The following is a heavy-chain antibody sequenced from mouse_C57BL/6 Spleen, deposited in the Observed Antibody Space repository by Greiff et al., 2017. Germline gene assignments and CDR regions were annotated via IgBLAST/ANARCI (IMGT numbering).Heavy chain of an antibody. V-gene: IGHV1-64*01. CDR2: IHPNSGST. CDR1: GYTFTSYW. D-gene: IGHD1-1*02. J-gene: IGHJ1*03. Sequence: QVQLQQPGAELVKPGASVKLSCKASGYTFTSYWMHWVKQRPGQGLEWIGMIHPNSGSTNYNEKFKSKATLTVDKSSSTAYMQLSSLTSEDSAVYYCARRWDHWYFDVWGTGTTVTVSS. CDR3: ARRWDHWYFDV.